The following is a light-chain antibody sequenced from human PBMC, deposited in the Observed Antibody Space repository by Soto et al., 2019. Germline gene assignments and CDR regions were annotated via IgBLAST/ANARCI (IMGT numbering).Light chain of an antibody. V-gene: IGKV3-15*01. Sequence: IVMTQSPSTLSMSPGERASLSCRASQSVSTNLAWYQQKPGQAPRLLIYGASTRATGIPARFSGSGSGTEFTLTISSLQSEDFAVYSCQQYNKWPRTFGQGTKVDIK. CDR1: QSVSTN. CDR2: GAS. J-gene: IGKJ1*01. CDR3: QQYNKWPRT.